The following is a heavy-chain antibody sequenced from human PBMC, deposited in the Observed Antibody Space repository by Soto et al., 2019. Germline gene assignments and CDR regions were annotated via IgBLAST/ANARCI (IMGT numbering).Heavy chain of an antibody. CDR2: INPDADIK. V-gene: IGHV1-46*01. D-gene: IGHD3-16*01. Sequence: SVKLSSKASGYSFTTYYMQWVRQAPGQGLEWMAIINPDADIKTYAQKFQGRVTLTRDTSTSTVYMEVARLTFEDTAVYYCARDLRRSRAGLYGMAVWGRGTTVTVSS. CDR1: GYSFTTYY. J-gene: IGHJ6*02. CDR3: ARDLRRSRAGLYGMAV.